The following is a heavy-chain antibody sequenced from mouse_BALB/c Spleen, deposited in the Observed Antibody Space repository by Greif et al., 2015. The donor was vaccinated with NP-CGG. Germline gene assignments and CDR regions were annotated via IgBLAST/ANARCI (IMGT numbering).Heavy chain of an antibody. V-gene: IGHV5-17*02. Sequence: VQLQQSGGGLVQPGGSRKLSCAASGFTFSSFGMHWVRQAPEKGLEWVAYISSGSSTIYYADTVKGRFTISRDNPKNTLFLQMTSLRSEDTAMYYCARDNYGPDHWGQGTTLTVSS. J-gene: IGHJ2*01. CDR3: ARDNYGPDH. CDR2: ISSGSSTI. D-gene: IGHD1-2*01. CDR1: GFTFSSFG.